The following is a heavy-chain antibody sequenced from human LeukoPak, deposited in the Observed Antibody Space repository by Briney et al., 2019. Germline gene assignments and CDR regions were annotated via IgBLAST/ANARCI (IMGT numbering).Heavy chain of an antibody. CDR2: IYYSGST. Sequence: SETLSLTCTVSGGSISSYYWSWIRQPPGKGLEWIGYIYYSGSTNYNPSLKSRVTISVDTSKNQFSLKLSSVTAADTAVYYCARGPSGLFGSSSRDDAFDIWGQGTMVTVSS. D-gene: IGHD6-6*01. CDR1: GGSISSYY. V-gene: IGHV4-59*01. CDR3: ARGPSGLFGSSSRDDAFDI. J-gene: IGHJ3*02.